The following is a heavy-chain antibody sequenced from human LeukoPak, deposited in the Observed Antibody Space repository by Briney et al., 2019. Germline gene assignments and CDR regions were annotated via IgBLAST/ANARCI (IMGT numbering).Heavy chain of an antibody. V-gene: IGHV3-23*01. CDR1: GFTFSSYA. J-gene: IGHJ4*02. Sequence: GGSLRFSCAASGFTFSSYAMSWVRQAPGKGLEWVSGISGSGGSTYYADPVKGRFTISRDNSKNTLYLQMNSLRAEDTAVYYCAKMPVSYSSGWSNFDYWGQGNLVTASS. D-gene: IGHD6-25*01. CDR3: AKMPVSYSSGWSNFDY. CDR2: ISGSGGST.